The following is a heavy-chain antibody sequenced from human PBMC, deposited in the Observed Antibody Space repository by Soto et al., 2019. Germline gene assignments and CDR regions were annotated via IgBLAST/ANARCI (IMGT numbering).Heavy chain of an antibody. CDR1: GGSISSSGYY. J-gene: IGHJ4*02. CDR3: ARHAVHSSSFTDD. D-gene: IGHD6-13*01. V-gene: IGHV4-39*01. Sequence: SETLSLTCTVSGGSISSSGYYWGWIRQPPGKGLEWIGSIYYSGSTYYNPSLKSRVTISVDTSKNQFSLKLSSVTAADTAVYYGARHAVHSSSFTDDWGQGAGVTVAS. CDR2: IYYSGST.